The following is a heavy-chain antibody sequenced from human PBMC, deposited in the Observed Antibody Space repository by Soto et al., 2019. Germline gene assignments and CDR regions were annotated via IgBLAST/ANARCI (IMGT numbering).Heavy chain of an antibody. Sequence: QVQLQQWGAGLLKPSETLSLTCAVYGGSFSGYYWSWIRQSPGKGLEWIGEINHSGSTNYNPSLKSRVTISVDTSKNQFSLKLSSVTAADTAVYYCAREDGGNSFDYWGQGTLVTVSS. J-gene: IGHJ4*02. CDR3: AREDGGNSFDY. CDR1: GGSFSGYY. V-gene: IGHV4-34*01. D-gene: IGHD2-15*01. CDR2: INHSGST.